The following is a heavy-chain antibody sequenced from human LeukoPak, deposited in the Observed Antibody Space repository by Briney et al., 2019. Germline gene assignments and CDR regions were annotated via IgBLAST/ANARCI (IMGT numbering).Heavy chain of an antibody. Sequence: GRSLRLSCAASGFNFNQDAMHWVRQAPGKGLEWVGYIWFDGSHQYYGDSVKGRFTISRDNSKNTLYLQMNSLRAEDTAVYYCARDRDTAVGDYWGQGTLVTVSS. CDR1: GFNFNQDA. CDR2: IWFDGSHQ. V-gene: IGHV3-33*01. CDR3: ARDRDTAVGDY. D-gene: IGHD5-18*01. J-gene: IGHJ4*02.